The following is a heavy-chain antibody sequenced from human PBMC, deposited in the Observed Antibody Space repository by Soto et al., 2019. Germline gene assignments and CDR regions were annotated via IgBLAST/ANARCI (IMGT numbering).Heavy chain of an antibody. D-gene: IGHD3-3*01. V-gene: IGHV3-74*01. CDR1: GITFSTYR. CDR2: IKSDGTVT. CDR3: ERENYDFWSGYYLDY. Sequence: EVQLVESGGGLVQPGGSLRLSCVVSGITFSTYRMHWVRQAPGKGLVWVSHIKSDGTVTHYTDSVRGRFIISRDNAKNTLFLQMNSLIAEDTAVYYCERENYDFWSGYYLDYWGQGTLVTVSS. J-gene: IGHJ4*02.